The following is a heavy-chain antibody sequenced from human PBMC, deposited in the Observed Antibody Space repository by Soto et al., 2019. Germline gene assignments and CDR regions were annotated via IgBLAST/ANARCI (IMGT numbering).Heavy chain of an antibody. CDR3: ARDPSLFPYSSSWYPY. D-gene: IGHD6-13*01. V-gene: IGHV1-18*04. CDR1: GYTFTSYG. Sequence: ASVKVSCKASGYTFTSYGISWVRQAPGQGLEWMGWISAYNGNTNYAQKLQGRVTMTTDTSTSTAYMELRSLRSDDTAMYYCARDPSLFPYSSSWYPYWGQGALVTVSS. CDR2: ISAYNGNT. J-gene: IGHJ4*02.